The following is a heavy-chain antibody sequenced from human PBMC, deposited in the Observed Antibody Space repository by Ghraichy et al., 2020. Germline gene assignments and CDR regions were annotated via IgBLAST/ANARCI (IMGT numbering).Heavy chain of an antibody. CDR1: GASISSYY. CDR2: VFYMWTT. CDR3: ARSLDSSSSGYSYYYGLDV. J-gene: IGHJ6*02. Sequence: SETLSLTCTVSGASISSYYWSWIRQPPGTGLEWIGYVFYMWTTKYNPSLKSRFTISVYTSKNQFSLKRSAVTAAETDVYYCARSLDSSSSGYSYYYGLDVWGRGTTVTVSS. V-gene: IGHV4-59*01. D-gene: IGHD6-6*01.